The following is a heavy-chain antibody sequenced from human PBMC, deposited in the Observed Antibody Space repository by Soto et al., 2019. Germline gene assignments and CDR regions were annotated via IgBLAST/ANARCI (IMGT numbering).Heavy chain of an antibody. Sequence: QVQLVQSGAEVKKPGSSVKVSCKASGGTFSSYTISWVRQAPGQGLEWMGRIIPILGIANYAQKFQGRVTIPADKSKSKDYMELSSLRSEDTEVYYSAVMVVAATGMDVWGQGTTVTVSS. CDR2: IIPILGIA. CDR1: GGTFSSYT. V-gene: IGHV1-69*02. J-gene: IGHJ6*02. D-gene: IGHD2-15*01. CDR3: AVMVVAATGMDV.